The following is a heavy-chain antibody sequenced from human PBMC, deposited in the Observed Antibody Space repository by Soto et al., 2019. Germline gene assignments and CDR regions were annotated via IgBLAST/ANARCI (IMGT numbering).Heavy chain of an antibody. V-gene: IGHV1-69*12. D-gene: IGHD3-10*02. Sequence: QVVQSGAEVKKPGSSVKVSCKASGGTFNSQAVSWVRQAPGQGLEWMGGVSPIFGTTDYSQKFQGRVTITADEATSTAYMELSSLTSDDTAVYYCARVDSSMFEGGEWFDPWGQGTLVTVSS. J-gene: IGHJ5*02. CDR2: VSPIFGTT. CDR3: ARVDSSMFEGGEWFDP. CDR1: GGTFNSQA.